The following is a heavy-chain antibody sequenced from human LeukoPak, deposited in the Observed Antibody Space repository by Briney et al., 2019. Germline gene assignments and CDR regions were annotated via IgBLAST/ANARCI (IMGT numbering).Heavy chain of an antibody. CDR2: IYHSGST. CDR1: GGSISSYY. CDR3: ARAHTAMVTYDAFDI. D-gene: IGHD5-18*01. V-gene: IGHV4-59*12. J-gene: IGHJ3*02. Sequence: SETLSLTCTVSGGSISSYYWSWIRQPPGKGLEWIGYIYHSGSTYYNPSLKSRVTISVDRSKNQFSLKLSSVAAADTAVYYCARAHTAMVTYDAFDIWGQGTMVTVSS.